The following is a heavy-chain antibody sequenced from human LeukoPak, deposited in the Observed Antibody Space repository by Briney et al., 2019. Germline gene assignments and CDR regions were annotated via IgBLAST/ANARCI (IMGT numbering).Heavy chain of an antibody. CDR3: AGRSA. CDR1: GGSFSDYY. CDR2: INHSGST. J-gene: IGHJ5*02. V-gene: IGHV4-34*01. D-gene: IGHD1-26*01. Sequence: SETLSLTCAVYGGSFSDYYWSWIRQPPGKGLEWIGEINHSGSTNYNPSLKSRVTISVDTSKNQFSLKLSSVTAADTAVYYCAGRSAWGQGTLVTVSS.